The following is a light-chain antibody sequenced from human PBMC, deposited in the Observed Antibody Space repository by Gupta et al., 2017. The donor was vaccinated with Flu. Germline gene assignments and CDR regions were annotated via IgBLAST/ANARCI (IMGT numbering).Light chain of an antibody. CDR1: SDDVAYYNY. V-gene: IGLV2-14*01. J-gene: IGLJ1*01. CDR2: EVS. CDR3: NSYTRYSSYV. Sequence: QSALTQPASVSGSPGQSITLSCTGTSDDVAYYNYVSWYQQYPAKAPKLIIYEVSHRPSGVSIRCSGSKSGNTAALTISGLQAEDEADYYCNSYTRYSSYVFGTGTKVTVL.